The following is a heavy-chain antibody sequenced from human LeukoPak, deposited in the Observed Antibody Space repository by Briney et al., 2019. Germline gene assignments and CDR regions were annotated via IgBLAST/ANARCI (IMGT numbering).Heavy chain of an antibody. J-gene: IGHJ4*02. Sequence: SDTLSLTCTVSGGSISSGGYYWSWIRQHPGKGLEWIGYIYYSGSTFYNPSLKSRGTISVDTSKNQFSLKLSSVTAADTAVYYCAREVRSGYHYFDYWGQGTLGTLSS. D-gene: IGHD5-12*01. CDR3: AREVRSGYHYFDY. CDR1: GGSISSGGYY. V-gene: IGHV4-31*03. CDR2: IYYSGST.